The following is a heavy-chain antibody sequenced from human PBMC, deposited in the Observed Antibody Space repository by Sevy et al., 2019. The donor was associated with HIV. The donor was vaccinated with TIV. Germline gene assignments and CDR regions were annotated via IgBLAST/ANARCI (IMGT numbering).Heavy chain of an antibody. CDR2: ISSSSSYI. CDR3: AREGAPMEFDP. CDR1: GFTFSSYS. Sequence: GGSLRLSCAASGFTFSSYSMNWVRQAPGKGLEWVSSISSSSSYIYYADSVKGRFTISRDNAKNSLYLQMNSLRAEDTAVYYCAREGAPMEFDPWGHGTLVTVSS. D-gene: IGHD1-1*01. J-gene: IGHJ5*02. V-gene: IGHV3-21*01.